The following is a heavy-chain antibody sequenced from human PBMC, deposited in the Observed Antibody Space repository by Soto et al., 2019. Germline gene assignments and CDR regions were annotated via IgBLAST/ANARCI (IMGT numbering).Heavy chain of an antibody. Sequence: QVQLVQSGAEVKKPGASVKISCKASGYTFTSHAMHWVRQAPGQGLEWMGWINVGNGNTKYSQKFQGRVTITADKSTSTAYMELSSLRSEDTAVYYCAREVARDGYNPPEDWGQGTLVTVSS. CDR3: AREVARDGYNPPED. CDR2: INVGNGNT. D-gene: IGHD5-12*01. CDR1: GYTFTSHA. V-gene: IGHV1-3*01. J-gene: IGHJ4*02.